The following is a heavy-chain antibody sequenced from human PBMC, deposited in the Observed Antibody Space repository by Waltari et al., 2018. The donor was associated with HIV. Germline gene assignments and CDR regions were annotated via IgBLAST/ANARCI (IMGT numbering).Heavy chain of an antibody. V-gene: IGHV3-11*03. J-gene: IGHJ6*02. D-gene: IGHD3-10*01. CDR2: ISSSSTYT. CDR3: ARNPTLQFGDLWAYYYGMDV. Sequence: RQAPGKGLEWVSYISSSSTYTNYAGSVKGRFTISRDNAKNSLYLQMNSLRAEDTAVYYCARNPTLQFGDLWAYYYGMDVWGQGTTVTVS.